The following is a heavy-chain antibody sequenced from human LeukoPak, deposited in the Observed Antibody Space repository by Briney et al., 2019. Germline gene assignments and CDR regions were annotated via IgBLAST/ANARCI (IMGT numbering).Heavy chain of an antibody. CDR1: GFTFSDYW. CDR3: AREILAPGKTHDY. J-gene: IGHJ4*02. Sequence: GGSLRLSCAASGFTFSDYWMHWVRQVPGKGLVWVSRINDDGSATFYADSVKGRFTISRDNAKNTLFLQINSLRAEDTAVYYCAREILAPGKTHDYWGQGTLVTVSS. V-gene: IGHV3-74*01. CDR2: INDDGSAT.